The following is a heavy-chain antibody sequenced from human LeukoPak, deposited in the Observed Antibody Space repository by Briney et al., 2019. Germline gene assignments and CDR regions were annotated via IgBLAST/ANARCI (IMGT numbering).Heavy chain of an antibody. V-gene: IGHV1-2*02. CDR3: ARDWGLYYYYYYMDV. CDR2: INPNSGGT. Sequence: ASVKVSCKASGYTFTGYYMHWVRQAPGQGLEWMGWINPNSGGTNYAQKFQGRVTMTRDTSISTAYMELSRLRSDETAVYYCARDWGLYYYYYYMDVWGKGTTVTVSS. CDR1: GYTFTGYY. D-gene: IGHD7-27*01. J-gene: IGHJ6*03.